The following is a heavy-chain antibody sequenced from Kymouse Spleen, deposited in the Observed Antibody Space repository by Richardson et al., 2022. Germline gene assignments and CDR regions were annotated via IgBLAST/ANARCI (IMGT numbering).Heavy chain of an antibody. CDR3: AKDTYYYGSGSYYNPYYYYYGMDV. CDR2: ISWDGGST. J-gene: IGHJ6*02. D-gene: IGHD3-10*01. V-gene: IGHV3-43*01. CDR1: GFTFDDYT. Sequence: EVQLVESGGVVVQPGGSLRLSCAASGFTFDDYTMHWVRQAPGKGLEWVSLISWDGGSTYYADSVKGRFTISRDNSKNSLYLQMNSLRTEDTALYYCAKDTYYYGSGSYYNPYYYYYGMDVWGQGTTVTVSS.